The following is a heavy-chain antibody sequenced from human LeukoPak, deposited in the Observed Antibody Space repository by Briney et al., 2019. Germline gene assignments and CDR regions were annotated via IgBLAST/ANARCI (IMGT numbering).Heavy chain of an antibody. CDR2: IFHSGST. CDR1: GGSISSGYW. D-gene: IGHD3-22*01. Sequence: SETLSLTCAVSGGSISSGYWWSWVRQPPGKGLEWIGEIFHSGSTHYNPSLKSRVTISVDTSKNQFSLKLNSVTAADTAVYYCAKSNGYGLINIWGQGTMVTVSS. J-gene: IGHJ3*02. CDR3: AKSNGYGLINI. V-gene: IGHV4-4*02.